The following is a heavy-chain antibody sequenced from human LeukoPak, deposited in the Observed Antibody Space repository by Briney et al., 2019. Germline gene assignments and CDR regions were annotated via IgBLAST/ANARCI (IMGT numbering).Heavy chain of an antibody. CDR3: ARDRYRTYYYDSSGPEGAFDI. V-gene: IGHV3-9*01. J-gene: IGHJ3*02. D-gene: IGHD3-22*01. CDR1: GFTFDDYA. Sequence: GRSLRLSCAASGFTFDDYAMHWVRQAPGKGLEWVSGISWNSGSIGYADSVKGRFTISRDNAKNSLYLQMNSLRAEDTAVYYCARDRYRTYYYDSSGPEGAFDIWGQGTMVTVSS. CDR2: ISWNSGSI.